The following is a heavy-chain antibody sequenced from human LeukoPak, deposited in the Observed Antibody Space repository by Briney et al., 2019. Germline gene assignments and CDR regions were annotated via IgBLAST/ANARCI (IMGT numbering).Heavy chain of an antibody. V-gene: IGHV4-39*01. CDR2: ILYSGST. D-gene: IGHD1/OR15-1a*01. J-gene: IGHJ4*02. CDR1: GGSISSSSYY. Sequence: PSETLSLTCTVSGGSISSSSYYWGWIRQPPGKGLEWIGNILYSGSTYYNPSLKSRVTISVDTSKNQFSLKLSSVTAADTAVYYCARRVWNTRYYFDYWGQGTLVTVSS. CDR3: ARRVWNTRYYFDY.